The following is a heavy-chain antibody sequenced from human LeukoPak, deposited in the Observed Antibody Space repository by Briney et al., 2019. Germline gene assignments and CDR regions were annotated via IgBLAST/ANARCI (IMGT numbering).Heavy chain of an antibody. Sequence: ASVKVSCKASGYTFTSYAMNWVRQAPGQGLEWMGWINTNTGNPTYAQGFTGRFVFSLDTSVSTAYLQISSLKAEDTAVYYCARGPELADYYYYGMDVWGQGTTVIVSS. CDR1: GYTFTSYA. CDR3: ARGPELADYYYYGMDV. V-gene: IGHV7-4-1*02. D-gene: IGHD6-13*01. J-gene: IGHJ6*02. CDR2: INTNTGNP.